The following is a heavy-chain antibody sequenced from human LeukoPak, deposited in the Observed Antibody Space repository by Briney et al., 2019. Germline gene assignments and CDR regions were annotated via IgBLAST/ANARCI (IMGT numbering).Heavy chain of an antibody. D-gene: IGHD3-3*01. J-gene: IGHJ4*02. CDR3: AKTHPYDFWSGYYEGVFDY. CDR2: ISGSGGST. Sequence: GGSLTLSCAASGFTFSSYAMSWVRQAPGKGLEWVSAISGSGGSTYYADPVKGRFTISRDNSKNTLYLQMNSLRAEDTAVYYCAKTHPYDFWSGYYEGVFDYWGQGTLVTVSS. V-gene: IGHV3-23*01. CDR1: GFTFSSYA.